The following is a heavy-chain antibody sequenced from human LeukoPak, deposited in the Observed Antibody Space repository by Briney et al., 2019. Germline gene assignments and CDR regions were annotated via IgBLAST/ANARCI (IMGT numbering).Heavy chain of an antibody. Sequence: PGRSLRLSCAASGFTFDDYAMHWVRQAPGKGLEWVSGISWNSGSIGYADSVKGRFTISRDNAKNSLYLQMNSLRAEDTAVYYCARDKRRSFDYWGQGTLVTVSS. CDR2: ISWNSGSI. V-gene: IGHV3-9*01. CDR3: ARDKRRSFDY. CDR1: GFTFDDYA. J-gene: IGHJ4*02.